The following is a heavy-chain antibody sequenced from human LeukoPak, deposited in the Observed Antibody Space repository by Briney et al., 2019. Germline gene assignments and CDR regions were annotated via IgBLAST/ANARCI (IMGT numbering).Heavy chain of an antibody. CDR3: AKSQGISAIGILPLCAFEI. CDR1: GFMIRAYG. Sequence: AGGSLRLSCAASGFMIRAYGETWVRRAPGKGLQWVSSSSGSGGKTYFADSVKGRFTISRDNDDKTLYLHMNSLRVEDTAVYYCAKSQGISAIGILPLCAFEIWGRGTVVTVAS. V-gene: IGHV3-23*01. D-gene: IGHD3-3*02. CDR2: SSGSGGKT. J-gene: IGHJ3*02.